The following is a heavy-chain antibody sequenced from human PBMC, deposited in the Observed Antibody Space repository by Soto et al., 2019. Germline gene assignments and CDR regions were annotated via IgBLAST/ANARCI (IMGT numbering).Heavy chain of an antibody. D-gene: IGHD3-3*01. CDR1: GYTFTSYG. J-gene: IGHJ3*02. V-gene: IGHV1-18*01. Sequence: ASVKVSCKASGYTFTSYGISLVRQAPGQGLEWMGWISAYNGNTNYAQKLQGRVTMTTDTSTSTAYMELRSLRSDDTAVYYCARDPGITMSSDAFDIWVQGTMVTVSS. CDR2: ISAYNGNT. CDR3: ARDPGITMSSDAFDI.